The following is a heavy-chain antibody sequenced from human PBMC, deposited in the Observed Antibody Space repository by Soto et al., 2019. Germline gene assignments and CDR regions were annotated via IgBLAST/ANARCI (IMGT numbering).Heavy chain of an antibody. J-gene: IGHJ4*02. V-gene: IGHV1-69*02. CDR3: ARPPGGYSSKFDY. CDR2: IIPILGIA. CDR1: GGTFSSYT. Sequence: SVKVSCKASGGTFSSYTISWVRQAPGQGLEWMGRIIPILGIANYAQKFQGRVTITRDTSASTAYMELSSLRSEDTAVYYCARPPGGYSSKFDYWGQGTLVTVSS. D-gene: IGHD6-13*01.